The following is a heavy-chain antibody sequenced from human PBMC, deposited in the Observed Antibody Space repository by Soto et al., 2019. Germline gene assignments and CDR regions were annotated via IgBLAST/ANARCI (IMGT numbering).Heavy chain of an antibody. J-gene: IGHJ6*02. CDR1: GFTFSSYE. CDR3: ARARTYYYDSSGYYRGNYYGMDV. V-gene: IGHV3-48*03. D-gene: IGHD3-22*01. CDR2: ISSSGSTI. Sequence: VGSLRLSCAASGFTFSSYEMNWVRQAPGKGLEWVSYISSSGSTIYYADSVKGRFTISRDNAKNSLYLQMNSLRAEDTAVYYCARARTYYYDSSGYYRGNYYGMDVWGQGTTVTVSS.